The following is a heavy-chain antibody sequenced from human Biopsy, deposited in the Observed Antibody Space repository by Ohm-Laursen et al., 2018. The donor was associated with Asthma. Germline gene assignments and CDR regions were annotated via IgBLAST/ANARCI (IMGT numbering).Heavy chain of an antibody. CDR1: GYSLTDLS. CDR2: HDHEEGGT. D-gene: IGHD4-17*01. Sequence: GASVTVSCKVSGYSLTDLSMHWVRQAPGQGLEWMGGHDHEEGGTANARRFQGRVTMTEDTSTDTAYMELSSLSSADTAVYYCASDFPKDYVRYNFQFWGQGTLVTVSS. J-gene: IGHJ4*02. CDR3: ASDFPKDYVRYNFQF. V-gene: IGHV1-24*01.